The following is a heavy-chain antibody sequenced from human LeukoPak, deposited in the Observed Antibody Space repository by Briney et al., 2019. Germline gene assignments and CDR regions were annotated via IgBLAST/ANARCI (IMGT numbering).Heavy chain of an antibody. CDR2: ISSSSSYI. V-gene: IGHV3-21*01. J-gene: IGHJ4*02. Sequence: MPGGSLRLSCATSGFTFSSYSMNWVRQAPGKGLEWVSSISSSSSYIYYADSVKGRFTISRDNAKNSLYLQMNSLRAEDTAVYYCARDAGRRELRIVDYWGQGTLVTVSS. D-gene: IGHD1-26*01. CDR1: GFTFSSYS. CDR3: ARDAGRRELRIVDY.